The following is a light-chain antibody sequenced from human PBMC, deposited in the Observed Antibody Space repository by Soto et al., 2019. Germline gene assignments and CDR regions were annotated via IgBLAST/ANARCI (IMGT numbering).Light chain of an antibody. CDR2: LNSDGSH. V-gene: IGLV4-69*01. J-gene: IGLJ2*01. CDR1: SGHSNYA. CDR3: QTWGTPHLV. Sequence: QPVLTQSPSASASLGASVKLTCTLSSGHSNYAIAWHQQQPGKGPRYLMKLNSDGSHNKGDGIPDRFSGSSSGAERYLTISSLQSEDEADYYCQTWGTPHLVFGGGTKVTVL.